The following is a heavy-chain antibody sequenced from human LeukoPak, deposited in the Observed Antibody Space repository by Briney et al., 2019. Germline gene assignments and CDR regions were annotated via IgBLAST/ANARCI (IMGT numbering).Heavy chain of an antibody. Sequence: PGGSPRLSCAASGFTFSSYGMHWVRQAPGKGLEWVAFIRYDGSNKYYADSVKGRFTISRDNSKNTLYLQMNSLRAEDTAVYYCAKDRQERIQLWFFDYWGQGTLVTVSS. CDR3: AKDRQERIQLWFFDY. V-gene: IGHV3-30*02. CDR1: GFTFSSYG. D-gene: IGHD5-18*01. CDR2: IRYDGSNK. J-gene: IGHJ4*02.